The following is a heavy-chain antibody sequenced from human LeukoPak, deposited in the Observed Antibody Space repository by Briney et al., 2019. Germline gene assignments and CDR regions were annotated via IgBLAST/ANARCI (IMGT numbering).Heavy chain of an antibody. V-gene: IGHV3-23*01. CDR2: ISGSGGST. Sequence: GGSLRLSCAASGFTFSSYAMSWVRQAPGKGLEWVSAISGSGGSTYYADSVKGRLTISRDNSKNTLYLQMNSLRAEDTAVYYCAKDRYYYDSSGYYRPADEANWFDPWGQGTLVTVSS. D-gene: IGHD3-22*01. J-gene: IGHJ5*02. CDR1: GFTFSSYA. CDR3: AKDRYYYDSSGYYRPADEANWFDP.